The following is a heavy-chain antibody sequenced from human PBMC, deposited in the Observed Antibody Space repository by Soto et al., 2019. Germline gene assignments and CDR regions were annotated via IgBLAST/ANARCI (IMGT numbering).Heavy chain of an antibody. CDR2: ISAYNGNT. Sequence: GASVKVSCKASGYTFTSYGISWVRQAPGQGLERMGWISAYNGNTNYAQKLQGRVIMTTDTSTSTAYMELRSLRSDDTAVYYCALGGIVVVPAATHYYYYMDVWGKGTTVTVSS. CDR3: ALGGIVVVPAATHYYYYMDV. CDR1: GYTFTSYG. D-gene: IGHD2-2*01. J-gene: IGHJ6*03. V-gene: IGHV1-18*01.